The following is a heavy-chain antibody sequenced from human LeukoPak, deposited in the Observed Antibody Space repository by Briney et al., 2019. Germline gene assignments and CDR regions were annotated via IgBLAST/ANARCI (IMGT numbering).Heavy chain of an antibody. CDR3: ARVRHYYDSSGYSDIDAFDI. CDR1: GGSISSSNW. Sequence: KASETLSLTCAVSGGSISSSNWWSWVRQPPGKGLEWIGEIYHSGSTNYNPSLKSRVTISVDKSENQFSLKLSSVTAADTAVYYCARVRHYYDSSGYSDIDAFDIWGQGTMVTVSS. J-gene: IGHJ3*02. CDR2: IYHSGST. D-gene: IGHD3-22*01. V-gene: IGHV4-4*02.